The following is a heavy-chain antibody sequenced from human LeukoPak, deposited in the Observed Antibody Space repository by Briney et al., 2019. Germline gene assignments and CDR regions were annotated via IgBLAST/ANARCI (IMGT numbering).Heavy chain of an antibody. Sequence: PSQTLSLTCAVSGGSISSGGYSWSWIRQPPGKGLEWIGYIYHSGSAYYNPSLKSRVTISVDTSKNQFSLKLSSVTAADTAVYYCARRRPDYGGPLDYWGQGTLVTVSS. D-gene: IGHD4-17*01. CDR1: GGSISSGGYS. CDR2: IYHSGSA. J-gene: IGHJ4*02. V-gene: IGHV4-30-2*01. CDR3: ARRRPDYGGPLDY.